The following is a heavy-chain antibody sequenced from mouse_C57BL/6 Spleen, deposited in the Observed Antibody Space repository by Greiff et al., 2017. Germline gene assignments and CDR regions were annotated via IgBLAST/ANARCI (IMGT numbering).Heavy chain of an antibody. V-gene: IGHV1-82*01. J-gene: IGHJ2*01. CDR2: IYPGDGDT. D-gene: IGHD1-1*01. CDR3: AIYGSSPYFDY. Sequence: VQLQQSGPELVKPGASVKISCKASGYAFSSSWMNWVKQRPGKGLEWIGRIYPGDGDTNYNGKFKGKATLTADKSSGTAYMQLSSLTSEDSAVYFCAIYGSSPYFDYWGQGTTLTVSS. CDR1: GYAFSSSW.